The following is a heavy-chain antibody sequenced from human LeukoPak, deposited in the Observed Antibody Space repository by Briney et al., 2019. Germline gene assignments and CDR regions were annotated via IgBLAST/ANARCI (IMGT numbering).Heavy chain of an antibody. V-gene: IGHV4-59*01. Sequence: SETLSLTCTVSGGSISSYYWSWIRQPPGKGREWIGYIYYSGSTTYNPSLKSRVTISVDTSKNQFSLNLSSVTAADTAVYYCARVIGYCNSTSCQGWFDPWGQGTLVTVSS. CDR2: IYYSGST. CDR3: ARVIGYCNSTSCQGWFDP. J-gene: IGHJ5*02. CDR1: GGSISSYY. D-gene: IGHD2-2*01.